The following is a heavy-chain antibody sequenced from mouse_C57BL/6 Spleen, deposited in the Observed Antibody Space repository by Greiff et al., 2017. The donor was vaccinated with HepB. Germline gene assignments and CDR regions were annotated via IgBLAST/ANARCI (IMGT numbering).Heavy chain of an antibody. CDR1: GYTFTDYN. J-gene: IGHJ3*01. CDR3: ARPLSMVTTGPFAY. V-gene: IGHV1-18*01. CDR2: INPNNGGT. D-gene: IGHD2-2*01. Sequence: VQLQQSGPELVKPGASVKIPCKASGYTFTDYNMDWVKQSHGKSLEWIGDINPNNGGTIYNQKFKGKATLTVDKSSSTAYMELRSLTSEDTAVYYCARPLSMVTTGPFAYWGQGTLVTVSA.